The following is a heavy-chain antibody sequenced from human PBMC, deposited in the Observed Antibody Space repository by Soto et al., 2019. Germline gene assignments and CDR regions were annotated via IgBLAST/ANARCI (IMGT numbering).Heavy chain of an antibody. CDR2: IYYSGST. CDR1: GGSIRSYY. V-gene: IGHV4-59*01. CDR3: ATYPASIPYYFDY. J-gene: IGHJ4*02. D-gene: IGHD2-2*02. Sequence: PSETLSLTCTVSGGSIRSYYWCWIRQPPGKGLEWIGYIYYSGSTNYNPSLKSRVTISVDTSKNQFSLKLSSVTAADTAVYYCATYPASIPYYFDYWGQGTLVTVSS.